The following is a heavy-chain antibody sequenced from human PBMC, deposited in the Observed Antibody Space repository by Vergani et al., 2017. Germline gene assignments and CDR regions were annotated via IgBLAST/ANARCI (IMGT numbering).Heavy chain of an antibody. CDR2: IRYDGSNK. V-gene: IGHV3-30*02. CDR1: GFTFSSYG. CDR3: AKVPGTMTLDY. J-gene: IGHJ4*02. D-gene: IGHD1-14*01. Sequence: QVQLVESGGGVVQPGGSLRLSCAASGFTFSSYGMHWVRQAPGKGLEWVAFIRYDGSNKYYADSVKGRFTISRDNSKNTLYLQMNSLRAEDTAVYYCAKVPGTMTLDYWGQGTLVTVSS.